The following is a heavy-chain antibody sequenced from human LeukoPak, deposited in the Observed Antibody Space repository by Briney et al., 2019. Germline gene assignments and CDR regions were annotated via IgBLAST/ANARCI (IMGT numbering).Heavy chain of an antibody. V-gene: IGHV5-51*01. CDR3: ARHLRLWQNWFDP. CDR2: IYPGDSDT. J-gene: IGHJ5*02. CDR1: GYSFTNYW. D-gene: IGHD5-18*01. Sequence: KPGESLKISCKGSGYSFTNYWIGWVRQMPGKGPEWMGIIYPGDSDTRYSPSFQGQVTISADKSISTAYLQWSSLKASDTAMYYCARHLRLWQNWFDPWGQGTLVTVSS.